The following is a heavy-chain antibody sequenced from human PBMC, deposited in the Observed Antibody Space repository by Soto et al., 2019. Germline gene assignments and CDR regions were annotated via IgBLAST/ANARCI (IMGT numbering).Heavy chain of an antibody. CDR1: GFTFSSYV. CDR2: ISGSVGST. D-gene: IGHD3-22*01. CDR3: AHRNYYESRGYYYYFDY. Sequence: PGGSLRLSCAASGFTFSSYVMSWVRQAPGKGLDWFLGISGSVGSTYYADSVKGRFTISRDNSKNTLYLQMNSLRAEDTAVYYCAHRNYYESRGYYYYFDYWGQGTLVTVST. J-gene: IGHJ4*02. V-gene: IGHV3-23*01.